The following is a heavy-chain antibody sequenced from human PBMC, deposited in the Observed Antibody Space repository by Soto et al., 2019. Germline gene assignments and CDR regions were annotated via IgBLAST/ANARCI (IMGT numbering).Heavy chain of an antibody. CDR2: TYHSGST. Sequence: SETLSLTCAVSGGSISSGGYSWSWIRQPPGKGLEWIGYTYHSGSTYYNPSLKSRVTISVDRSKNQFSLKLSSVTAADTAVYYCARVPGPWGQGTLVTVS. D-gene: IGHD7-27*01. J-gene: IGHJ5*02. V-gene: IGHV4-30-2*01. CDR1: GGSISSGGYS. CDR3: ARVPGP.